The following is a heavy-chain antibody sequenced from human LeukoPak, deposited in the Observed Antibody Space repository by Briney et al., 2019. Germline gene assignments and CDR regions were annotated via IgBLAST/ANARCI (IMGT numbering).Heavy chain of an antibody. CDR1: GGSISSYY. CDR2: IYYSGST. V-gene: IGHV4-59*01. CDR3: ARGITGEYYYYYMDV. D-gene: IGHD7-27*01. J-gene: IGHJ6*03. Sequence: SETLSLTCTVSGGSISSYYWSWIRQPPGKGLEWIGYIYYSGSTNYNPSLKSRVTISVDTSKNQFSLKLSSVTAADMAVYYCARGITGEYYYYYMDVWGKGTTVTVSS.